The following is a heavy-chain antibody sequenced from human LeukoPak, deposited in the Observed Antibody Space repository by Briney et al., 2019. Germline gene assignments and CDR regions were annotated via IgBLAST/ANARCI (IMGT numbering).Heavy chain of an antibody. V-gene: IGHV4-59*01. CDR3: SGLDMVGWYVLHY. CDR1: GGSISSYY. D-gene: IGHD5-12*01. CDR2: IYYSGST. J-gene: IGHJ4*02. Sequence: PSETLSLTCTVSGGSISSYYWSWLRQPPGKGLEWIGYIYYSGSTNYNPSLTSRVTISVDTSKNQFSLTLSSVPAAAAAVSYFSGLDMVGWYVLHYWGQGTRVTAAS.